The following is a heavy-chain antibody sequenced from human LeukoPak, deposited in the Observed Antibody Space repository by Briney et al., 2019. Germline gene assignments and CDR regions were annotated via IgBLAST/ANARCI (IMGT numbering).Heavy chain of an antibody. CDR1: TYSISSGYY. CDR2: IYNSGSN. CDR3: ARDLPSIARLYYFDY. Sequence: PSEXLSLTCTVSTYSISSGYYWGWIRQPQGKGLEWIGSIYNSGSNYYNPSLKSGVTISVDTSKKQLSMKLSSVTAADTAVYYCARDLPSIARLYYFDYWGQGTLVTVSS. D-gene: IGHD6-6*01. V-gene: IGHV4-38-2*02. J-gene: IGHJ4*02.